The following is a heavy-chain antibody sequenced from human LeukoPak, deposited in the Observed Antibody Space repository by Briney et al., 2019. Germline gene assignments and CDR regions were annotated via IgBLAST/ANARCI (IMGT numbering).Heavy chain of an antibody. CDR1: GFTFSSYA. V-gene: IGHV3-23*01. CDR2: ISGSGGNT. J-gene: IGHJ4*02. Sequence: PGGSLRLSCAASGFTFSSYAMSWVRQAPGKGLEWVSAISGSGGNTYYADSVKGRFTISRDNSKNTLYLQMNSLRAEDTAVYYCAKEYCSNSVCHSLDYWGQGTLVTVSS. D-gene: IGHD2-8*01. CDR3: AKEYCSNSVCHSLDY.